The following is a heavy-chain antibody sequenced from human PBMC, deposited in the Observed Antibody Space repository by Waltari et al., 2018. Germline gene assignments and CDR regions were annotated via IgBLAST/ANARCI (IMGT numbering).Heavy chain of an antibody. CDR2: IYSGGST. J-gene: IGHJ4*02. CDR1: GFTFSSYA. D-gene: IGHD6-13*01. Sequence: EVQLLESGGGLVQHGGSLRLSCAASGFTFSSYAMSWVRQAPGKGLEWVSVIYSGGSTYYADSVKGLFTISRDNSKNTLYLQMNSLRAEDTAVYYCAKGETVAAAGPLDYWGQGTLVTVSS. CDR3: AKGETVAAAGPLDY. V-gene: IGHV3-23*03.